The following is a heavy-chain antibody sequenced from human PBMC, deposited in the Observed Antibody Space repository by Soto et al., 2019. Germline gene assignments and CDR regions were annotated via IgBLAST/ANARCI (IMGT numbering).Heavy chain of an antibody. D-gene: IGHD3-10*01. J-gene: IGHJ4*02. CDR1: GGSFSGYY. V-gene: IGHV4-34*01. Sequence: SETLSLTCAVYGGSFSGYYWSWIRQPPGKGLEWIGEINHSGSTNYNPSLKSRVTISVDTSKNQFSLKLSSVTAADTAVYYCARVPGITMVRGVIINREYYFDYWGQGTLVT. CDR2: INHSGST. CDR3: ARVPGITMVRGVIINREYYFDY.